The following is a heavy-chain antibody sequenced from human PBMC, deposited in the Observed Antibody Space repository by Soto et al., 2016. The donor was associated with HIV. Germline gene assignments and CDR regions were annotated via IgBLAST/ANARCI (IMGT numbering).Heavy chain of an antibody. D-gene: IGHD5-12*01. CDR1: GFTFSSYA. V-gene: IGHV3-64*01. Sequence: EVQLVESGGGLVQPGGSLRLSCAASGFTFSSYAMHWVRQAPGKGLEYVSAISSNGGSTYYANSVKGRFTISRDNSKNTLYLQMGSLRAEDTAVYYCAREIEGYDSARYDYGDYWGQGTL. CDR2: ISSNGGST. J-gene: IGHJ4*02. CDR3: AREIEGYDSARYDYGDY.